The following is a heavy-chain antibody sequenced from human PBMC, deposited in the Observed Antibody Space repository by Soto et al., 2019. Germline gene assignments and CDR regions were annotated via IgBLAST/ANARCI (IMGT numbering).Heavy chain of an antibody. CDR2: INPNSGGT. V-gene: IGHV1-2*04. Sequence: ASVKVSCKASGYTFTGYYMHWVRQAPGQGLEWMGWINPNSGGTNYAQKFQGWVTMTRDTSISTAYMELSRLRSDDTAVYYCARSHDYDLCYMDVWGKGTKVTVSS. J-gene: IGHJ6*03. CDR3: ARSHDYDLCYMDV. CDR1: GYTFTGYY.